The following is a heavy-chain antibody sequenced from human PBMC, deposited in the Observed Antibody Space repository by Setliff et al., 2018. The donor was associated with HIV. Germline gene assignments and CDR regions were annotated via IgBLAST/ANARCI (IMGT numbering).Heavy chain of an antibody. CDR1: GYSINSGFS. CDR2: IYQSGSI. V-gene: IGHV4-38-2*01. CDR3: ATCRHRPSNWFDP. J-gene: IGHJ5*02. Sequence: SETLSLTCAASGYSINSGFSRAWIRQPPGQGPQWIGSIYQSGSIYYNPSLQSRVNISVDSSGNQFSLRLTSVTAADTAVYYCATCRHRPSNWFDPWGQGTVVTVSS.